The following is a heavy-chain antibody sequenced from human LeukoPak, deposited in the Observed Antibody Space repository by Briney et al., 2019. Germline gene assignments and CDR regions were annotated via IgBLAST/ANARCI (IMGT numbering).Heavy chain of an antibody. Sequence: SETLSLTCTVSGGSISNYYWSWIRQPPGKGLEWIGYINYSGSTNSNPSLKSRVTISVDTSKNQFSLKLNSVTAADTAVYYCARLGQQLPTDWGQGMLVTVSS. J-gene: IGHJ1*01. V-gene: IGHV4-59*12. CDR1: GGSISNYY. CDR3: ARLGQQLPTD. CDR2: INYSGST. D-gene: IGHD6-13*01.